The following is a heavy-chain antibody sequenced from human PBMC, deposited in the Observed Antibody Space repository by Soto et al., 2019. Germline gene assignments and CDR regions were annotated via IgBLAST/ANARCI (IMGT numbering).Heavy chain of an antibody. CDR1: GGSISSYY. J-gene: IGHJ4*02. CDR3: ARVHSTWGGYRYTLPTYYFDY. CDR2: IYYSGST. V-gene: IGHV4-59*01. Sequence: SETLSLTCTVSGGSISSYYWSWIRQPPGKGLEWIGYIYYSGSTNYNPSLKSRVTISVDTSKNQFSLKLSSVTAADTAVYYCARVHSTWGGYRYTLPTYYFDYWGQGTLVTVSS. D-gene: IGHD3-16*02.